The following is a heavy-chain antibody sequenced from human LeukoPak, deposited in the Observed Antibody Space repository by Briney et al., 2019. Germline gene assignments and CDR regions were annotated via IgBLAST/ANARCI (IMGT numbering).Heavy chain of an antibody. V-gene: IGHV3-20*04. J-gene: IGHJ6*03. CDR3: ARLMAPPYYYLDV. CDR2: INWNGGST. D-gene: IGHD2-8*01. Sequence: GGSLRLSCAASGFTFGNYGMSWVRQAPGKGVEWGSGINWNGGSTGYAASVKGRVPISRDNAKNSLYVQMSSLRAEDTAFYYCARLMAPPYYYLDVWGKGTSVTVSS. CDR1: GFTFGNYG.